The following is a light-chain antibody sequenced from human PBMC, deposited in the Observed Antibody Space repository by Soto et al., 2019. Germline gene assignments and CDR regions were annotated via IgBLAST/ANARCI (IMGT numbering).Light chain of an antibody. CDR3: HQYNSWPPGT. CDR2: DAS. J-gene: IGKJ2*01. V-gene: IGKV3-15*01. CDR1: QSVSSSY. Sequence: EIMLTQSPGTLSLSPGERATLSCRASQSVSSSYLAWYQQKPGQAPRLLISDASTRATGIPARFSGSGSGTEFTLTISSLQSEDFALYYCHQYNSWPPGTFGQGTKVDIK.